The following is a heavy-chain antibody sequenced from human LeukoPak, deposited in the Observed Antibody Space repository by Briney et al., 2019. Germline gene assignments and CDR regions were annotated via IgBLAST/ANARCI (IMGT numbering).Heavy chain of an antibody. CDR2: IYPGDSDT. V-gene: IGHV5-51*01. CDR3: ARAYSNSWYQ. J-gene: IGHJ4*02. CDR1: GYTFTSYW. D-gene: IGHD6-13*01. Sequence: WESLKISCKGSGYTFTSYWIGWVRQMPGKGLEWMGIIYPGDSDTRYSPSFQGQVTISADKSISTAYLQCSSLKASDTSMYYCARAYSNSWYQWGQGTLVTVSS.